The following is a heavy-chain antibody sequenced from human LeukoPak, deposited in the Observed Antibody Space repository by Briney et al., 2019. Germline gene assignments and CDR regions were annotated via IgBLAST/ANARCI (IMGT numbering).Heavy chain of an antibody. J-gene: IGHJ3*02. CDR1: GFTFSDHY. D-gene: IGHD5-24*01. Sequence: PGGSLRLSCAASGFTFSDHYMDWVRQAPGKGLEWVGRSRNKPNGYSTAYAASVKGRFTVSRDESKNSLYLQMNSLKTEDTAVYYCARGLNSFDIWGQGTVVTVSS. CDR2: SRNKPNGYST. CDR3: ARGLNSFDI. V-gene: IGHV3-72*01.